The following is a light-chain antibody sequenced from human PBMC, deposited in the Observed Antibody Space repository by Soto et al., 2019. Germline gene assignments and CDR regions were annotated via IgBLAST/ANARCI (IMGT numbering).Light chain of an antibody. CDR3: SSYTSSSRNV. CDR2: EVS. CDR1: SSDVGGYNY. V-gene: IGLV2-14*01. Sequence: QSVLTQPASVSGSPGQSITTSCTGTSSDVGGYNYVSWYQQHPGKAPKLMIYEVSNRPSGVSNRFSGSKSGNTASLTISGLQAEDEADYYCSSYTSSSRNVFGTGTKVTVL. J-gene: IGLJ1*01.